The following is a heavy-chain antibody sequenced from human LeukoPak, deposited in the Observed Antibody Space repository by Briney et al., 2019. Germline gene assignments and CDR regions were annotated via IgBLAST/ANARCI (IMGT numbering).Heavy chain of an antibody. V-gene: IGHV3-23*01. Sequence: GSLRLSCAASGFTFSDYALNWVRQAPGKGLEWVSGISGPGSSTYFADSVKGRFTISRDNAKNSLYLQMNSLRAEDTAVYYCARVGGSSWYEDYWGQGTLVTASS. CDR2: ISGPGSST. CDR1: GFTFSDYA. CDR3: ARVGGSSWYEDY. J-gene: IGHJ4*02. D-gene: IGHD6-13*01.